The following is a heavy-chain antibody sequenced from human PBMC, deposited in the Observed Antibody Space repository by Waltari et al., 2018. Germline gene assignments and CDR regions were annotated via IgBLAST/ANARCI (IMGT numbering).Heavy chain of an antibody. CDR3: ARGLSKVADY. CDR2: IYDSETI. Sequence: QVQLQESGPGLVKPSETLSLTCAVSGYSISSNYFWGWVRQPPGKGLEWIGHIYDSETISYNPSLKSRVTISLDTSKNHFSLKLSSLTAADTAVYFCARGLSKVADYWGQGILVTVSS. J-gene: IGHJ4*02. V-gene: IGHV4-38-2*01. D-gene: IGHD1-26*01. CDR1: GYSISSNYF.